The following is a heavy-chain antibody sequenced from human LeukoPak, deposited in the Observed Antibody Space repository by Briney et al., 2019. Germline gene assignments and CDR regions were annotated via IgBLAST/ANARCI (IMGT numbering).Heavy chain of an antibody. V-gene: IGHV4-39*07. CDR1: GGSISSSSYY. D-gene: IGHD1-26*01. Sequence: SETLSLTCTVSGGSISSSSYYWGWIRQPPGKGLEWIGSIYYSGSTNYNPSLKSRVTISVDTSKNQFSLKLSSVTAADTAVYYCARYKWELLMFGANWFDPWGQGTLVTVSS. CDR3: ARYKWELLMFGANWFDP. CDR2: IYYSGST. J-gene: IGHJ5*02.